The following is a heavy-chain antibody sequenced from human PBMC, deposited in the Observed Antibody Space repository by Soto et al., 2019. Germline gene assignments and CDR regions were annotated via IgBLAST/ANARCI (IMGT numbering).Heavy chain of an antibody. V-gene: IGHV1-8*01. J-gene: IGHJ4*02. CDR3: ASDRSSGWYVDY. Sequence: QVQLVQSGAEVKKPGASVKVSCKASGYSFTSYDINWVRQATGQGLEGMGWMNPNSGNTGYAQKFQGRGTMTRNTSRSTAAMEPSSLSSADTPVYYCASDRSSGWYVDYWGQATLVPVSS. CDR2: MNPNSGNT. D-gene: IGHD6-19*01. CDR1: GYSFTSYD.